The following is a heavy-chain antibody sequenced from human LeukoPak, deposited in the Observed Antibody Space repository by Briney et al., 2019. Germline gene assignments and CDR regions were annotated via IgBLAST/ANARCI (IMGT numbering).Heavy chain of an antibody. V-gene: IGHV1-2*02. D-gene: IGHD3-22*01. J-gene: IGHJ4*02. CDR1: GYTFTDYY. Sequence: ASVKVSCKASGYTFTDYYMHWVRQAPGQGLEWMGWINPNSGGTNYAQKFQGRVTMTRDTSISTAYMELSRLRSDDTAVYYCAREYYDSSAYNQEAIDYWGQGTLVTVSS. CDR3: AREYYDSSAYNQEAIDY. CDR2: INPNSGGT.